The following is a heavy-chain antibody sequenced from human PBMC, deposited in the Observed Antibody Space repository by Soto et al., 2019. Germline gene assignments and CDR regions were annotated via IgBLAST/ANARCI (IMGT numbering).Heavy chain of an antibody. Sequence: ASVKVSCKASGYTFTSYGISWVRQAPGQGLEWMGWISAYNGNTNYAQKLQGRVTMTTDTSTSTAYMELRSLRSDDTAVYYCARDPPAFSGWYPYFDYWGQGTLVTVSS. CDR2: ISAYNGNT. CDR3: ARDPPAFSGWYPYFDY. CDR1: GYTFTSYG. D-gene: IGHD6-19*01. V-gene: IGHV1-18*04. J-gene: IGHJ4*02.